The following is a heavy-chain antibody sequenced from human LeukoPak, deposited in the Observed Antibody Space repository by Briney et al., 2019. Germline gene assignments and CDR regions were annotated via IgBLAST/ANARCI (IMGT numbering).Heavy chain of an antibody. CDR1: GFTFNNHA. J-gene: IGHJ4*02. CDR3: AKVDLFDY. CDR2: ISGNGGDT. V-gene: IGHV3-23*01. Sequence: GSLRLSCVASGFTFNNHAMSWVPQPPREGLEWVSGISGNGGDTYYADSVRGRFTISRDNSKNTLYLQMNSLGAEDTAVYYCAKVDLFDYWGQGTLVTVSS.